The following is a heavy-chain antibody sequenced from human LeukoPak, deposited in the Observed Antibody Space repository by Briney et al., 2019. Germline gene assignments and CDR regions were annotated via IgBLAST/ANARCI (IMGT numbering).Heavy chain of an antibody. CDR2: INPNSGGT. J-gene: IGHJ6*03. CDR3: AREGIVVASPGGYMDV. D-gene: IGHD2-2*01. Sequence: ASVKVSCKASGYTFTGYFMHWVRQAPGQGLEWMGWINPNSGGTNYAQKFQGRVTMTRDTSISTAYMELSRLRSDDTAVYYCAREGIVVASPGGYMDVWGKGTTVTVSS. V-gene: IGHV1-2*02. CDR1: GYTFTGYF.